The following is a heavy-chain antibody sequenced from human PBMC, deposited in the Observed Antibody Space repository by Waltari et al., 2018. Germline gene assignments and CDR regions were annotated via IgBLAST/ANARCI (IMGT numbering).Heavy chain of an antibody. CDR1: GYSISSGYY. D-gene: IGHD6-6*01. CDR3: ARDRPEGANDS. J-gene: IGHJ4*02. V-gene: IGHV4-38-2*02. Sequence: QVQLQESGPGLVKPSETLSLTCAVSGYSISSGYYWGWIRKPPGKGLEWIGSIYHSGSTYYDPSLKRRVTISVDTSKNQFSLKLSSVTAADTAVYYCARDRPEGANDSWGQGTLVTVSS. CDR2: IYHSGST.